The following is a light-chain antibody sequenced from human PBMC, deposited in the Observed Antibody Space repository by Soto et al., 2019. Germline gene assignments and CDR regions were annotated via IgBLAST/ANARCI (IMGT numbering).Light chain of an antibody. Sequence: EIVLTHSPATLSVSPLASGSLXATSSQSFSSNLAWYQQKPGQAPRLLIYGASSRATGIPDRFSGSGSGTDFTLTISRLEPEDFAVYYCQQYGSSPPWTFGQGTKVDIK. CDR2: GAS. CDR1: QSFSSN. V-gene: IGKV3-20*01. J-gene: IGKJ1*01. CDR3: QQYGSSPPWT.